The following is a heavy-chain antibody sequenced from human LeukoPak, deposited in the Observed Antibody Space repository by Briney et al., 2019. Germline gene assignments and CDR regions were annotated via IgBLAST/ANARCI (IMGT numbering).Heavy chain of an antibody. CDR3: AREGSMALMDYYYYMDV. J-gene: IGHJ6*03. D-gene: IGHD2/OR15-2a*01. CDR1: GGSISSYY. CDR2: IYTSGST. V-gene: IGHV4-4*07. Sequence: SETLSLTCTVSGGSISSYYWSWIRQPAGKGLEWIGRIYTSGSTNYNPSLRSRVTMSVDTSTNQFSMKLSSVTAEDTAVYYCAREGSMALMDYYYYMDVWGKGTTVTVSS.